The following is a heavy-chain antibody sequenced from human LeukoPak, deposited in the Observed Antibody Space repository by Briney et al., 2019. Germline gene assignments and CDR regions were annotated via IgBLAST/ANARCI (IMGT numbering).Heavy chain of an antibody. D-gene: IGHD6-6*01. J-gene: IGHJ4*02. V-gene: IGHV6-1*01. Sequence: SQTLSLTCAISGDSVSSNSAAWNWIRQSPSRGLEWLGRTYYRSKWYNDYAVSVKSRITINPDTSKNQFSLQLNSVTPEDTAVYYCARSVWYSSSSPIFAYYFDSWGQGTLVTVSS. CDR1: GDSVSSNSAA. CDR2: TYYRSKWYN. CDR3: ARSVWYSSSSPIFAYYFDS.